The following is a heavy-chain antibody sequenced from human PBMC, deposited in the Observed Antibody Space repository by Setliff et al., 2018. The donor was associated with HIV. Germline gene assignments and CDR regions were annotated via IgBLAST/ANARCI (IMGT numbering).Heavy chain of an antibody. D-gene: IGHD2-21*01. Sequence: PGGSLRLSCAASGFTFDDYAMHWVRQAPGRGLEWVSRISDDGSRSNYVDPVKGRFTISRDDTKNTLFLQMNSLRSEDTAVYYCVRGKHLRGHAFDMWGQGTTVTVSS. V-gene: IGHV3-74*01. CDR2: ISDDGSRS. CDR1: GFTFDDYA. CDR3: VRGKHLRGHAFDM. J-gene: IGHJ3*02.